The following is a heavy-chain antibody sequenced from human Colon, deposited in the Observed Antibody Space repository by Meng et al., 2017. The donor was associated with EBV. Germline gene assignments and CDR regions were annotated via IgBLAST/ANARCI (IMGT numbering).Heavy chain of an antibody. CDR2: IYHSGSA. D-gene: IGHD3-9*01. CDR1: GGSISSGANS. V-gene: IGHV4-30-2*01. Sequence: HRQRQEAGSGLLKPSQTLPLTCTVSGGSISSGANSWHWIRQPPGKGLEWIGYIYHSGSAYYNPSLKSRVTLSVDRSKNQFSLKLTSVTAADTAVYYCARGYVAYPDWGQGTLVTVSS. J-gene: IGHJ4*02. CDR3: ARGYVAYPD.